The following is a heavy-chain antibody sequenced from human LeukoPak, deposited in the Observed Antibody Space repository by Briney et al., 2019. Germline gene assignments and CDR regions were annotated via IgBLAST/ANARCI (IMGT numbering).Heavy chain of an antibody. CDR2: IYYSGST. CDR1: GGSISSYY. Sequence: PSETLSLTCTVSGGSISSYYWSWIRQPPGKGLEWIGYIYYSGSTNYNPSLKSRVTISVDTSKNQFSLKLSSVTAADTAVYYCARSVRLSASDYWGQGTLVTVSS. J-gene: IGHJ4*02. CDR3: ARSVRLSASDY. D-gene: IGHD3-3*01. V-gene: IGHV4-59*01.